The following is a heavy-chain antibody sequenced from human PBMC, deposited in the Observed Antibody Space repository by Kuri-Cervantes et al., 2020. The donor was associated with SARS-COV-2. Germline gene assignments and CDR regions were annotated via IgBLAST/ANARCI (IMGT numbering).Heavy chain of an antibody. CDR2: IIPIFGTA. CDR3: ARVGLQYSDWLLSD. J-gene: IGHJ4*02. D-gene: IGHD3-9*01. Sequence: SVKVSCKASGYAFTGSYMHWVRQAPGQGPEWMGGIIPIFGTANYAQKFQGRVTITADESTSTAYMELSSLRSDDSAIFYCARVGLQYSDWLLSDWGQGTLVTVSS. CDR1: GYAFTGSY. V-gene: IGHV1-69*13.